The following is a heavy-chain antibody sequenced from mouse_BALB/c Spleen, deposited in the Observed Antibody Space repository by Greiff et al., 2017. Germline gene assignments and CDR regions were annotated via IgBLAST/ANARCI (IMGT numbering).Heavy chain of an antibody. V-gene: IGHV5-17*02. D-gene: IGHD2-4*01. Sequence: EVQLVESGGGLVQPGGSRKLSCAASGFTFSSFGMHWVRQAPEKGLEWVAYISSGSSTIYYADTVKGRFTISRDNPKNTLFLQMTSLRSEDTAMYYCARDDYDGYYYAMDYWGQGTSVTVSS. J-gene: IGHJ4*01. CDR3: ARDDYDGYYYAMDY. CDR1: GFTFSSFG. CDR2: ISSGSSTI.